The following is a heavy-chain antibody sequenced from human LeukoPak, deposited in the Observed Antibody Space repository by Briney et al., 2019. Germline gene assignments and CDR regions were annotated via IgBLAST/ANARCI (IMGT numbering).Heavy chain of an antibody. D-gene: IGHD3-10*01. CDR3: ARSEKFGELSGWVDP. J-gene: IGHJ5*02. CDR1: GYSFNTYW. V-gene: IGHV5-51*01. Sequence: GESLKISFKGFGYSFNTYWIGWVRQMPGKGLEWMGIIYPGDSDTRYSPSFQGQVTISVDKSISTAYLQWSSLKASDTAMYYCARSEKFGELSGWVDPWGQGTLVTVSS. CDR2: IYPGDSDT.